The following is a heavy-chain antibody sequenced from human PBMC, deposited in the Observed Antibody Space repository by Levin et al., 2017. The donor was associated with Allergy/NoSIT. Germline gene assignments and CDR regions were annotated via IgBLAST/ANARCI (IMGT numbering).Heavy chain of an antibody. V-gene: IGHV3-23*01. CDR1: VFTFSIYS. CDR2: FSGSGGST. J-gene: IGHJ4*02. Sequence: GESLKISCAASVFTFSIYSMSCFRHSPGKGLEWVSPFSGSGGSTYYSDSVKGRFTISRDDSKNTLYLQLTSLRVEDTAIYFCAKDLRDRSRGSYGNWGQGTLVTVPS. CDR3: AKDLRDRSRGSYGN. D-gene: IGHD1-26*01.